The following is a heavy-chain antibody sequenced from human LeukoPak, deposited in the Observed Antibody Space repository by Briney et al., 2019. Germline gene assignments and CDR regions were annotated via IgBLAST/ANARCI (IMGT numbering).Heavy chain of an antibody. Sequence: PSETLSLTCTVSGGSISNYYWSWIRQPPGKGLEWIGSIYHSGSTYYNPSLKSRVTISVDTSKNQFSLKLSSVTAADTAVYYCASAGYSTTWYGNWGQGTPVTVSS. CDR3: ASAGYSTTWYGN. D-gene: IGHD6-13*01. J-gene: IGHJ4*02. CDR2: IYHSGST. V-gene: IGHV4-39*01. CDR1: GGSISNYY.